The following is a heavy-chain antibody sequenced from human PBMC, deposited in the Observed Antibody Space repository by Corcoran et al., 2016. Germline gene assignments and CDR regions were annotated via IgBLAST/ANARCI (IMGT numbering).Heavy chain of an antibody. CDR3: ARNYDFWSGYSVLREGSSYYYYGMDV. J-gene: IGHJ6*02. D-gene: IGHD3-3*01. CDR1: GFTFSSYS. CDR2: ISSSSSTI. V-gene: IGHV3-48*04. Sequence: EVQLVESGGDLVQPGGSLRLSCAASGFTFSSYSMNWVRQAPGKGLEWVSYISSSSSTIYYADSVKGRFTISRDNAKNSLYLQMNSLRAEDTAGYYCARNYDFWSGYSVLREGSSYYYYGMDVWGQGTTVTVSS.